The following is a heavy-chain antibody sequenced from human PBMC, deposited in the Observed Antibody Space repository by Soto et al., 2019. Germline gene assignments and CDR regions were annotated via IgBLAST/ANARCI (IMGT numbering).Heavy chain of an antibody. CDR2: ISYDGSNK. CDR3: ATETYQYASSGQLDY. CDR1: VFTFIIYG. J-gene: IGHJ4*02. D-gene: IGHD6-19*01. Sequence: PGESXRLSWSASVFTFIIYGIHLFRHAPGKGLEWVAVISYDGSNKYYADSVKGRFTISRDNSKNTLYLQMNRLRAEDTAVYYSATETYQYASSGQLDYWGQGTLVTVSS. V-gene: IGHV3-30*03.